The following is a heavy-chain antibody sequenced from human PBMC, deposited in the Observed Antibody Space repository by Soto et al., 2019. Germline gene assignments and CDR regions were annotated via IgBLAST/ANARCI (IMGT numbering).Heavy chain of an antibody. J-gene: IGHJ6*03. D-gene: IGHD6-19*01. CDR2: IIPTLGIA. V-gene: IGHV1-69*02. CDR1: GGTFSSYT. CDR3: AVSSGWYIGYYYMDV. Sequence: SVKVSCKASGGTFSSYTISWVRQAPGQGLEWMGRIIPTLGIANYAQKFQGRVTITADKSTSTAYMELSSLRSEDTAVYYCAVSSGWYIGYYYMDVWGKGTTVTVSS.